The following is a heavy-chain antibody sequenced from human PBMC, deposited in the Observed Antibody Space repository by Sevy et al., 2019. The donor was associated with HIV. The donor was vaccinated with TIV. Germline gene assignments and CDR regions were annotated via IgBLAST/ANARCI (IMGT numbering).Heavy chain of an antibody. CDR2: ISNDGSNK. V-gene: IGHV3-30-3*01. CDR3: ARSSGYSYGYAAFDY. J-gene: IGHJ4*02. D-gene: IGHD5-18*01. Sequence: GGSLRLSCAASGFTFSSYAMHWVRQAPGKGLEWVAVISNDGSNKYYADSVKGRFTISIDNSKNTLYLQMNSLRAEDTAVYYCARSSGYSYGYAAFDYWGQGTLVTVSS. CDR1: GFTFSSYA.